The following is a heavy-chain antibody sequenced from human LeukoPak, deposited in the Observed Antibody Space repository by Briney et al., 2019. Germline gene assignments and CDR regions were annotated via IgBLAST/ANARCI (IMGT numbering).Heavy chain of an antibody. Sequence: ASVKVSCKTSGYTFTNYGISWVRQAPGQGLEWMGWISPYNGNTIYAQKLRGRVTVTTDTSTSTAYMELSSLRSEDTAVYYCARDPTNEYSYDSYYFDYWGQGTLVTVSS. D-gene: IGHD5-18*01. V-gene: IGHV1-18*01. CDR3: ARDPTNEYSYDSYYFDY. CDR1: GYTFTNYG. J-gene: IGHJ4*02. CDR2: ISPYNGNT.